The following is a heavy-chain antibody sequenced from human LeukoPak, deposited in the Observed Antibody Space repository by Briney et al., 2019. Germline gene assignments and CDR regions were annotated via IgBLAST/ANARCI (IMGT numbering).Heavy chain of an antibody. Sequence: SETLSLTCTVSGGSVTTSYWSWIRQSAGEGLEWIGRVYISGDTKYNPSLKSRVIMSLDASKNQFSLSLRSVTAADTAVYYCARELAITFGGVIVMSGAFDIWGQGTMVTVSS. J-gene: IGHJ3*02. CDR2: VYISGDT. D-gene: IGHD3-16*02. CDR3: ARELAITFGGVIVMSGAFDI. V-gene: IGHV4-4*07. CDR1: GGSVTTSY.